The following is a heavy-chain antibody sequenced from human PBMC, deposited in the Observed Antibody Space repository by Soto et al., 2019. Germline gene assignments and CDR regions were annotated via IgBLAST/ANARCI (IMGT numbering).Heavy chain of an antibody. D-gene: IGHD3-3*01. J-gene: IGHJ6*03. Sequence: GSLRLSCAASGFTFSSYGMHWVRQAPGKGLEWVAVIWYDGSNKYYADSVKGRFTISRDNSKNTLYLQMNSLRAEDTAVYYCARCGEGFLEFYYYYMDVWGKGTTVTVSS. V-gene: IGHV3-33*01. CDR2: IWYDGSNK. CDR3: ARCGEGFLEFYYYYMDV. CDR1: GFTFSSYG.